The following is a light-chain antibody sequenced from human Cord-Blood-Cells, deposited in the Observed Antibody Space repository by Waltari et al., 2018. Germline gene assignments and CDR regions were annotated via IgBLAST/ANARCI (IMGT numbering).Light chain of an antibody. CDR2: YDD. CDR3: AACDDSLNGLV. J-gene: IGLJ2*01. CDR1: SSNIGNNA. V-gene: IGLV1-36*01. Sequence: QSVLTQPPSVSEAPRQRVTISCSGSSSNIGNNAVNWYQQLPGKAPKLLIYYDDLLPSGVSDRLSGSKSGTSASLAISGLQSEDEADYYCAACDDSLNGLVFGGGTKLTVL.